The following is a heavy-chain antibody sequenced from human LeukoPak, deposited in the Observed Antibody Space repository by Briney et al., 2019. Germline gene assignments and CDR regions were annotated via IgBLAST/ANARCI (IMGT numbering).Heavy chain of an antibody. CDR2: IYYSGNT. CDR3: ARTYGSRLSAFDI. J-gene: IGHJ3*02. V-gene: IGHV4-31*01. Sequence: PSQTLSLTCTVSGCSISSGGYYWSWLRQHPGKGLEWIGYIYYSGNTYYNPSLKRLVTISVDTSKTQYPLKMSPVTAATTAFYYCARTYGSRLSAFDIWGQGTMVTVSS. CDR1: GCSISSGGYY. D-gene: IGHD3-10*01.